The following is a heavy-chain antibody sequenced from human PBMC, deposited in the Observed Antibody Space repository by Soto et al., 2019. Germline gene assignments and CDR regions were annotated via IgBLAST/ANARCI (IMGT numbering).Heavy chain of an antibody. J-gene: IGHJ4*02. CDR2: VYYSGGS. V-gene: IGHV4-38-2*01. D-gene: IGHD6-19*01. CDR3: HSSGWYSAIGY. Sequence: SETLSLTXAVSNYSISSGYYWGWIRQPPGKGLEWIGSVYYSGGSYYNPSLKSRVTISLDTSKNQFSLRLSSVNAADTAVYYCHSSGWYSAIGYWGQGALVTVSS. CDR1: NYSISSGYY.